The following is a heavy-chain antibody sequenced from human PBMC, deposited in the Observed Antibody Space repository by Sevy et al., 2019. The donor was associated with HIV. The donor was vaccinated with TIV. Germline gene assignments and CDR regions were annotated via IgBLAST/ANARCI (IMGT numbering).Heavy chain of an antibody. CDR1: GGSISSSSYY. Sequence: SETLSLTCTVSGGSISSSSYYWGWIRQPPGKGLEWIGSIYYSGSTYYNPSLKSRVTISVDTSKNQFSLKLSSVTAADTAVYYCARLFQYNSSWYRFDYWGQGTLVTVSS. CDR3: ARLFQYNSSWYRFDY. V-gene: IGHV4-39*01. D-gene: IGHD6-13*01. J-gene: IGHJ4*02. CDR2: IYYSGST.